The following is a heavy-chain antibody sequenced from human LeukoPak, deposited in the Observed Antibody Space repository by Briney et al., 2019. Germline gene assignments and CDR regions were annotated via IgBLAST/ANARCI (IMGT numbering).Heavy chain of an antibody. Sequence: PSETLSLTCTVSGGSISSYYWSWIRQPPGKGLEWIGYIYYSGSTYYNPSLKSRVTISVDTSKNQFSLKLSSVTAADTAVYYCARGTYGTDAFDIWGQGTMVTVSS. J-gene: IGHJ3*02. CDR2: IYYSGST. D-gene: IGHD4-17*01. V-gene: IGHV4-59*08. CDR3: ARGTYGTDAFDI. CDR1: GGSISSYY.